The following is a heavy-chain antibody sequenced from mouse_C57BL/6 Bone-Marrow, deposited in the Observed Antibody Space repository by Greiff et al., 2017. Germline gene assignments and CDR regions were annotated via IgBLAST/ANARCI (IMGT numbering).Heavy chain of an antibody. CDR2: IDPSDSYT. D-gene: IGHD4-1*01. V-gene: IGHV1-50*01. J-gene: IGHJ1*03. Sequence: QVQLQQPGAELVKPGASVKLSCKASGYTFTSYWMQWVKQRPGQGLEWIGEIDPSDSYTNYNQKFKGKATLTVDTSSSTAYMQLSSLTSEDSAVYYRASNWDRYVDVWGTGTTVTVSS. CDR3: ASNWDRYVDV. CDR1: GYTFTSYW.